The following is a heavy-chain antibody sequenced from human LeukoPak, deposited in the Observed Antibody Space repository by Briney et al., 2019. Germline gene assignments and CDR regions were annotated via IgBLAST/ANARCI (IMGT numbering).Heavy chain of an antibody. Sequence: SVKVSCKSSGGTFSSYAISWVRQAPGQGLEWMGGIIPIFGTANYAQKFQGRVTITADESTSTAYMELSSLRSEDTAVYYCARGGYSGYDFDYWGQGTLVTVSS. CDR1: GGTFSSYA. V-gene: IGHV1-69*13. CDR3: ARGGYSGYDFDY. CDR2: IIPIFGTA. D-gene: IGHD5-12*01. J-gene: IGHJ4*02.